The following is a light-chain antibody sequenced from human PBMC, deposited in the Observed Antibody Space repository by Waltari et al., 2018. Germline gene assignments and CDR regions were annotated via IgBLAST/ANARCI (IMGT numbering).Light chain of an antibody. CDR2: QIS. CDR3: MQGSHWPRT. V-gene: IGKV2-30*02. J-gene: IGKJ2*01. Sequence: DVVMTQSTLSLPVPLGQPASISCRPRQSLVHTDGNTYLNWFQQRPGQPPRRLIYQISRRESGVPDRCSGSGSGTDFTLKISRVEAEDVGVYYCMQGSHWPRTFGQGTKLEI. CDR1: QSLVHTDGNTY.